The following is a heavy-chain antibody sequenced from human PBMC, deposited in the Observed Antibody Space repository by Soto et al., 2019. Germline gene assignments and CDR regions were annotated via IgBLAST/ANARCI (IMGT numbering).Heavy chain of an antibody. J-gene: IGHJ4*02. Sequence: QVQLVESGGGVVQPGRSLRLSCAACGFSFRTYGMHWLRQAPGKGLEWVAVIWYDGSKEYYADSVKGRFTISRDNSKNTLYLQMNSLTAEDTAVYYCAREQGGSYCSGGTCYPKGLGYWGQGTLVTVSS. V-gene: IGHV3-33*01. D-gene: IGHD2-15*01. CDR1: GFSFRTYG. CDR3: AREQGGSYCSGGTCYPKGLGY. CDR2: IWYDGSKE.